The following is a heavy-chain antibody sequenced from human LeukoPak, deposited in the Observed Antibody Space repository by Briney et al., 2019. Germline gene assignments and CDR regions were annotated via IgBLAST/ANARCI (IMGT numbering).Heavy chain of an antibody. Sequence: PGGSLRLSCAASGFTFTSYWMHWVRQAPGKGLVRVSRTNTDGSSTSYADSVKGRFTISRDNAKNTLYLQMNSLRAEDTAVYYCARDTYDSSGYYYGPFDYWGQGTLVTVSS. CDR1: GFTFTSYW. J-gene: IGHJ4*02. V-gene: IGHV3-74*01. CDR3: ARDTYDSSGYYYGPFDY. D-gene: IGHD3-22*01. CDR2: TNTDGSST.